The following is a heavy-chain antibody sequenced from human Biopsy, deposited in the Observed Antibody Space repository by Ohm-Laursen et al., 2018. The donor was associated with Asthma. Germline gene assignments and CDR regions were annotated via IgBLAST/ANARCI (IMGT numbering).Heavy chain of an antibody. J-gene: IGHJ3*02. Sequence: SLRLSSAASGFSFSNFAIHWVRQAPGKGLEWVGVISKDASTQDYADSVKGRFTMARDNSKNTLDLQMNSLREEDTAVYYCVRDGTDDAFDIWGQGTVVSVSS. CDR2: ISKDASTQ. CDR1: GFSFSNFA. V-gene: IGHV3-30*01. CDR3: VRDGTDDAFDI. D-gene: IGHD1-1*01.